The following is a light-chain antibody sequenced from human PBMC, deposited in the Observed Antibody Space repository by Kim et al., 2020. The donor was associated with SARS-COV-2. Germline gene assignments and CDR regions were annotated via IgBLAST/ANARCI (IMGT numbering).Light chain of an antibody. J-gene: IGKJ4*01. Sequence: ASCGDNVPISCQASQGITHYLNWFHQKPGKAPNLLIYDASTLETGVPSRFSGSGFGTHFTLVISSLQPEDIGTYYCQQYDNLPLTFGGGTKVDIK. V-gene: IGKV1-33*01. CDR3: QQYDNLPLT. CDR1: QGITHY. CDR2: DAS.